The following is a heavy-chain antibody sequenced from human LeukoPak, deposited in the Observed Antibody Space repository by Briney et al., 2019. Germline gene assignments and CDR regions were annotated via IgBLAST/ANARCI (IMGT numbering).Heavy chain of an antibody. J-gene: IGHJ4*02. V-gene: IGHV4-34*01. CDR3: ARGDGYSYGFDY. D-gene: IGHD5-18*01. CDR1: GGSFSGYY. Sequence: SETLSLTCAVYGGSFSGYYWSWIRQPPGKGLEWIGEINHSGSTNYNPSLKSQVTISVDTSKNQFSLKLSSVTAADTAVYYCARGDGYSYGFDYWGQGTLVTVSS. CDR2: INHSGST.